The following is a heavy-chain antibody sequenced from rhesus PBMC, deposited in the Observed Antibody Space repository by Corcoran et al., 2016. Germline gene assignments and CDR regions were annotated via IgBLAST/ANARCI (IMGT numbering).Heavy chain of an antibody. CDR3: TRDRVAAAGPLDY. CDR2: ISNTGQTV. D-gene: IGHD6S26*01. Sequence: EVQLVESGGGLVQPGGSLRLSCAASGFTFGDYGMHWVRQPPGKGLEWVSSISNTGQTVYYADSVQGRFTVSRENTKNSLSLQLSSLRAEDTAVYYCTRDRVAAAGPLDYWGQGVLVTVSS. J-gene: IGHJ4*01. V-gene: IGHV3-183*02. CDR1: GFTFGDYG.